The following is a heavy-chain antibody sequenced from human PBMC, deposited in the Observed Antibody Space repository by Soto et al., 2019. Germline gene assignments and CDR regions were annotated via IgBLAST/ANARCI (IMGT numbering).Heavy chain of an antibody. CDR3: ARDSAGCSSTSCYYKWFDP. D-gene: IGHD2-2*01. CDR2: ISSSGSTI. J-gene: IGHJ5*02. V-gene: IGHV3-11*01. CDR1: GFTFSDYY. Sequence: GVSLRLSCAASGFTFSDYYMSWIRQAPGKGLEWVSYISSSGSTIYYADSVKGRFTISRDNAKNSLYLQMNSLRAEDTAVYYCARDSAGCSSTSCYYKWFDPWGQGTLVTVSS.